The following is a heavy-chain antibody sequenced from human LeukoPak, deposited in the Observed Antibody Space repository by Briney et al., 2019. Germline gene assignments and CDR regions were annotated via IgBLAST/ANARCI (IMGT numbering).Heavy chain of an antibody. D-gene: IGHD3-9*01. CDR2: INAGNGNT. Sequence: GASVTVSCKASGYTFTSFAIHWVRQAPGQRLEWMGWINAGNGNTKYSQKFQGRVTITRDTSASTAYMELSSLRSEDTAVYFCARTAYDILTGEIHNWFDPWGQGTLVTVSS. CDR1: GYTFTSFA. J-gene: IGHJ5*02. V-gene: IGHV1-3*01. CDR3: ARTAYDILTGEIHNWFDP.